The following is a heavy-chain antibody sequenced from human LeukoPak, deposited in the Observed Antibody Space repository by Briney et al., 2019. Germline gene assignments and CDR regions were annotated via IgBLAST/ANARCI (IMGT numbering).Heavy chain of an antibody. CDR1: GYTFTGYY. Sequence: VASVKVSCKASGYTFTGYYMHWVLQAPGQGLEWMGWINPNSSGTNYAQKFQGRVTMTRDTSISTAYMELSRLRSDDTAVYYCARDRGRWGGGSPGGYWGQGTLVTVSS. V-gene: IGHV1-2*02. D-gene: IGHD1-26*01. CDR3: ARDRGRWGGGSPGGY. J-gene: IGHJ4*02. CDR2: INPNSSGT.